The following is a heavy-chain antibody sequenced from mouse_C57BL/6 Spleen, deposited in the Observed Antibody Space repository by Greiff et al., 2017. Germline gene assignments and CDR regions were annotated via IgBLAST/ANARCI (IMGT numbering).Heavy chain of an antibody. Sequence: VKLMESGPGLVQPSQSLSITCTVSGFSLTSYGVHWVRQSPGKGLEWLGVIWRGGSTDYNAAFMSRLGITKDKSKSQVFFKMNSLQADDTAISYCAKHYGSSYYFDYWGQGTTLTVSS. CDR1: GFSLTSYG. V-gene: IGHV2-5*01. D-gene: IGHD1-1*01. CDR2: IWRGGST. CDR3: AKHYGSSYYFDY. J-gene: IGHJ2*01.